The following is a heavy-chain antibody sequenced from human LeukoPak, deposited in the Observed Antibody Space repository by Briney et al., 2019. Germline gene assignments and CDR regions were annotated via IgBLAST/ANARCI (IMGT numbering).Heavy chain of an antibody. D-gene: IGHD4-17*01. J-gene: IGHJ6*04. CDR3: ARCMSELDYGDYAYYYHMDV. CDR1: GDSLTSGSRY. CDR2: FYSSTRT. V-gene: IGHV4-61*09. Sequence: SQTLSLTCTVSGDSLTSGSRYWSWIRQPAGKGLEWIGHFYSSTRTTYNPSLESRVTISGDTAKNQFSLKLDSVNAADTAVYFCARCMSELDYGDYAYYYHMDVWGKGTTVTVSS.